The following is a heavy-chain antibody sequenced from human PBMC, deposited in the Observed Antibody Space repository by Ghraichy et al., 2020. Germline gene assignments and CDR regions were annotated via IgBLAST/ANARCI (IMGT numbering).Heavy chain of an antibody. Sequence: GGSLRLSCAASGFTFSSYGMHWVRQAPGKGLEWVAVIWYDGSNKYYADSVKGRVTISRDNSKNTLYLQMNSLRAEDTAVYYCARESLSRNIVVVPAAFDYWGQGTLVTVSS. D-gene: IGHD2-2*01. J-gene: IGHJ4*02. CDR2: IWYDGSNK. CDR3: ARESLSRNIVVVPAAFDY. V-gene: IGHV3-33*01. CDR1: GFTFSSYG.